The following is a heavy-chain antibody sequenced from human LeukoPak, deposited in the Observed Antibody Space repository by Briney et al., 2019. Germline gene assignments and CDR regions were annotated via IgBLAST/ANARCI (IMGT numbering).Heavy chain of an antibody. CDR3: ARGRPTTSIAAAGVNWFDP. Sequence: ASVKVSCKASGYTFTSYGISWVRQAPGQGLEWMGWISADNGNTNYAQKLQGRVTITADKSTSTAYMELSSLRSEDTAVYYCARGRPTTSIAAAGVNWFDPWGQGTLVTVSS. V-gene: IGHV1-18*01. J-gene: IGHJ5*02. D-gene: IGHD6-13*01. CDR1: GYTFTSYG. CDR2: ISADNGNT.